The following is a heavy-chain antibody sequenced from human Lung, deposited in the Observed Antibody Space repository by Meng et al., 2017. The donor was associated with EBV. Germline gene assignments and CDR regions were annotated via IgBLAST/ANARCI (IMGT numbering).Heavy chain of an antibody. CDR3: ARPASSYYDSSGSEHYFDY. J-gene: IGHJ4*02. Sequence: QVQLVQSGAEVKKPXSSVKVSCKXSGGTFSSYAVNWVRQAPGQGLEWMGGIIPMFGTATYAQKFQDRVTISADESTSTAYMELSSLISEDTAVYYCARPASSYYDSSGSEHYFDYWGQGTLVTVSS. CDR1: GGTFSSYA. CDR2: IIPMFGTA. V-gene: IGHV1-69*01. D-gene: IGHD3-22*01.